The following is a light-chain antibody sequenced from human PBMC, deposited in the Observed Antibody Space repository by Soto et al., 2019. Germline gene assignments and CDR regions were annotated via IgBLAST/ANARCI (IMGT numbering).Light chain of an antibody. CDR2: EVS. V-gene: IGLV2-8*01. CDR3: LSYADTADV. J-gene: IGLJ1*01. CDR1: SSDVGGYNY. Sequence: QSVLTQPASVSGSPGQSITISCTGSSSDVGGYNYVSWYQQYPGKVPKLMIYEVSERPSGVPDRFSGSKSGNTAFLTVSGLQAEDEADYYCLSYADTADVFGTGTKLTVL.